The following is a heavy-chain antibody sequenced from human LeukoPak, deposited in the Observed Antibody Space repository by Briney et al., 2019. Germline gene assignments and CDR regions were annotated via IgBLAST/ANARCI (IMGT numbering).Heavy chain of an antibody. CDR3: AKKTPFVVVVVATRYDYYYMDV. CDR2: IKQDGSEK. V-gene: IGHV3-7*01. CDR1: GFTFSSYW. Sequence: GGSLRLSCAASGFTFSSYWMSWVRQAPGKGLEWVANIKQDGSEKYYVDSVKGRFTISRDNAKNSLYLQMNSLRAEDTAVYYCAKKTPFVVVVVATRYDYYYMDVWGKGTTVTVSS. J-gene: IGHJ6*03. D-gene: IGHD2-15*01.